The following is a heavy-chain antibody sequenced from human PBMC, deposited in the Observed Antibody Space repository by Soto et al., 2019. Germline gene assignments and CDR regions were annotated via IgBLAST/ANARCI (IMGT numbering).Heavy chain of an antibody. CDR1: GGTFSSYS. CDR2: IIPIFGTA. D-gene: IGHD3-16*01. Sequence: QVQLVQSGAEVKKPGSSVKVSCKASGGTFSSYSINWVRQAPGQGLEWMGGIIPIFGTANYAQKFQGRVTLTADESTSTAPMELSSLRNEDTAVYYCARPFQSWPGGWYFELWGRGTLVTVSS. CDR3: ARPFQSWPGGWYFEL. V-gene: IGHV1-69*01. J-gene: IGHJ2*01.